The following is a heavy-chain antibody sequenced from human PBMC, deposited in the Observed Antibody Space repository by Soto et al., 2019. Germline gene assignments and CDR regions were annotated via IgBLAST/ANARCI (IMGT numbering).Heavy chain of an antibody. J-gene: IGHJ5*02. V-gene: IGHV4-39*01. CDR2: IYYSGST. D-gene: IGHD3-3*01. Sequence: SETLSLTCTVSGGSISSSSYYWGWIRQPPGKGLEWIGSIYYSGSTYYNPSLKSRVTISVDTSKNQFSLKLSSVTAADTAVYYCAPGSTIFGVVTPDPWGQGTLVTVSS. CDR1: GGSISSSSYY. CDR3: APGSTIFGVVTPDP.